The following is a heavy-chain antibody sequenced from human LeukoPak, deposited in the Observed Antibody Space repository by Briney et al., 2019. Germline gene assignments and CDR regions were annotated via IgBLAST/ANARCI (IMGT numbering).Heavy chain of an antibody. J-gene: IGHJ5*02. D-gene: IGHD2-15*01. CDR2: INHSGST. CDR1: GGSFSGYY. V-gene: IGHV4-34*01. Sequence: PSETLSLTCAVYGGSFSGYYWSWIRQPPGKGLEWIGEINHSGSTNYNPSLKSRVTISVDTSKNQFSLKLSSVTAADTAVYYCARGRVVVAATPFFRERSWFDPWGQGTLVTVSS. CDR3: ARGRVVVAATPFFRERSWFDP.